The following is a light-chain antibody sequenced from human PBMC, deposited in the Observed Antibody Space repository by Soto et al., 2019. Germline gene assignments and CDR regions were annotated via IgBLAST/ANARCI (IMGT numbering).Light chain of an antibody. CDR1: QSVSSN. V-gene: IGKV3-15*01. Sequence: EIVMTQSPATLSVSPGERATLSCRASQSVSSNLAWYQQKPGQAPRLLIYGASTRATGIPARFSGSGSGTEFTLPLSRHQSEDFAVYYCQQYNNWPPNTFGQGTRLEIK. J-gene: IGKJ5*01. CDR3: QQYNNWPPNT. CDR2: GAS.